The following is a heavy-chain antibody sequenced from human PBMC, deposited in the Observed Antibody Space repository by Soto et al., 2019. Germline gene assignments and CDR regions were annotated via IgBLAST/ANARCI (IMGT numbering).Heavy chain of an antibody. Sequence: SVKVSCKAPRGTFGSYAISWVRQAPGQGLEWLGDIIPIFRTSNYAQSFQGRVTITADKSTSTASLELSSLRSDDTAVYYCAREGRGKKAGYNGLVSLGYWGQGTLVTVSS. V-gene: IGHV1-69*06. D-gene: IGHD2-2*02. CDR2: IIPIFRTS. CDR3: AREGRGKKAGYNGLVSLGY. J-gene: IGHJ4*02. CDR1: RGTFGSYA.